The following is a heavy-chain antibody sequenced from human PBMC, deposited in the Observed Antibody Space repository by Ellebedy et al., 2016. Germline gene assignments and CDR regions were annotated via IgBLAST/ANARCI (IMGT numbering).Heavy chain of an antibody. Sequence: GESLKISCAASGFTINPYSMTWVRQAPGKGLEWVATIKRDGDDEYYVDSVKGRFTVSRDNAKNSVYLQMNSLRADDTAVYYCARDRSDWSRDCWGQGTLVTVSS. V-gene: IGHV3-7*01. CDR2: IKRDGDDE. CDR3: ARDRSDWSRDC. D-gene: IGHD6-19*01. J-gene: IGHJ4*02. CDR1: GFTINPYS.